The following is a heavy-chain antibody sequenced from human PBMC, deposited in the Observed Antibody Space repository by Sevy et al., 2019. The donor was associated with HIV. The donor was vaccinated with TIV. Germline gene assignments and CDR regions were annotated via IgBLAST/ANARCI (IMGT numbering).Heavy chain of an antibody. J-gene: IGHJ3*02. CDR2: IGTLFDT. D-gene: IGHD5-18*01. CDR3: TRGHRIHPPYAFDI. CDR1: GFTFSSYD. V-gene: IGHV3-13*01. Sequence: GGSLRLSCAASGFTFSSYDFHWVRQATGNGLEWVSTIGTLFDTYYPDSVKGRFAISSKNAKNSFFLQMSNLRAGDTAIYYCTRGHRIHPPYAFDIWGQGTMVTVSS.